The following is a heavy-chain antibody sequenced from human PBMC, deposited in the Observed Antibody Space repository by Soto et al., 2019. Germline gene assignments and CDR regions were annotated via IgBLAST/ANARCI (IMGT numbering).Heavy chain of an antibody. D-gene: IGHD6-13*01. CDR3: ATSISWYKDCFDP. CDR2: INPNTGGT. CDR1: GYTFTDSY. V-gene: IGHV1-2*02. Sequence: ASVKVSCKASGYTFTDSYLNWVRQAPGQGLEWMGWINPNTGGTSYAQNFQGMVTLTRDTSISTAYMELTSLRSDDTAVYFCATSISWYKDCFDPWGPGTLVTSPQ. J-gene: IGHJ5*02.